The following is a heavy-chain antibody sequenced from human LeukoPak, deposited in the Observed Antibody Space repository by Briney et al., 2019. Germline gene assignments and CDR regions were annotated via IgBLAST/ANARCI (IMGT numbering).Heavy chain of an antibody. D-gene: IGHD3-16*02. CDR1: GGSFSGYY. CDR2: TNHSGST. Sequence: SETLSLTCAVYGGSFSGYYWSWIRQPPGKGLEWIGETNHSGSTNYNPSLKSRVTISVDTSKNQFSLKLSSVTAADTAVYYCARVGYDYVWGSYRPPFDYWGQGTLVTVSS. CDR3: ARVGYDYVWGSYRPPFDY. V-gene: IGHV4-34*01. J-gene: IGHJ4*02.